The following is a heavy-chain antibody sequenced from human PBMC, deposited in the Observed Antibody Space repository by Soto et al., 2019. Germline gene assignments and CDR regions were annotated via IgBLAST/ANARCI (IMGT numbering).Heavy chain of an antibody. CDR2: IDWDDDK. CDR3: ARIPRYSSSLGYYYYYGMDV. CDR1: GFSLSTSGMC. D-gene: IGHD6-6*01. J-gene: IGHJ6*02. V-gene: IGHV2-70*01. Sequence: SGPTLVNPTQTLTLTCTFSGFSLSTSGMCVSWIRQPPGKALEWLALIDWDDDKYYSTSLKTRLTISKDTSKNQVVLTMTNMDPVDTATYYCARIPRYSSSLGYYYYYGMDVSGQATTVTVSS.